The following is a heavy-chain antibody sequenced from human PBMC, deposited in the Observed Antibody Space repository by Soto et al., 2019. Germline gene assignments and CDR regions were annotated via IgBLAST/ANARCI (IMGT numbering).Heavy chain of an antibody. CDR2: INAGNGNT. CDR1: GYTFTSHA. D-gene: IGHD6-13*01. J-gene: IGHJ5*02. Sequence: QVQLVQSGAEEKKPGASVKVSCKASGYTFTSHAMHWVRQAPGQRLEWMGWINAGNGNTKSSQKFQGRVTITTDTSASTAYRELSSLRSEDTAVYYCARDGIAAAGPSWFDPWGQGTLVTVSS. V-gene: IGHV1-3*05. CDR3: ARDGIAAAGPSWFDP.